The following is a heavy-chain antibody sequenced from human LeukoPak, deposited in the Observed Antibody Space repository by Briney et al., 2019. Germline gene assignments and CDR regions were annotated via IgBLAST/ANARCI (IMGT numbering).Heavy chain of an antibody. D-gene: IGHD3-22*01. V-gene: IGHV3-7*01. Sequence: GGSLRLSCAASGFTISTHWMSWVRQAPGKGLEWVANIKRDGSEKYCVDSVMGRFTISRDNAKNSLYLQMNSLRAEDTAVYYCASWRNGYYDRSGYLVPSTNYWGQGTLVTVSS. CDR3: ASWRNGYYDRSGYLVPSTNY. CDR2: IKRDGSEK. J-gene: IGHJ4*02. CDR1: GFTISTHW.